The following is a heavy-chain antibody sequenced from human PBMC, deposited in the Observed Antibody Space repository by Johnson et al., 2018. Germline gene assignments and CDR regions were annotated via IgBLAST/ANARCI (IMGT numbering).Heavy chain of an antibody. Sequence: EVQLVETGGGLVQPGGSLRISCAGSGFIFSSFWMSWVRRAPGQGLEWVATIKGDGSEKYYVDSVKGRFTISRDNAKNSVCLQRKSLRAEDTAVNYCARVDSSSSGYYYYGLDVWGQGTKVTVS. J-gene: IGHJ6*02. V-gene: IGHV3-7*01. CDR2: IKGDGSEK. D-gene: IGHD6-6*01. CDR1: GFIFSSFW. CDR3: ARVDSSSSGYYYYGLDV.